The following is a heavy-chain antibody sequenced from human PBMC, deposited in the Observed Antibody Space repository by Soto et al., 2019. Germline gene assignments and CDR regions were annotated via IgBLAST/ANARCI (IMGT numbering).Heavy chain of an antibody. Sequence: GGSLRLSCAASGFTFSSYAMHWVRQAPGKGLEWVAVISYDGSNKYYADSVKGRFTISRDNSKNTLYLQMNSLRAEDTAVYYCAREVSQYYYVSSGDHYFDYWGQGTLVTVSS. D-gene: IGHD3-22*01. CDR2: ISYDGSNK. J-gene: IGHJ4*02. V-gene: IGHV3-30-3*01. CDR1: GFTFSSYA. CDR3: AREVSQYYYVSSGDHYFDY.